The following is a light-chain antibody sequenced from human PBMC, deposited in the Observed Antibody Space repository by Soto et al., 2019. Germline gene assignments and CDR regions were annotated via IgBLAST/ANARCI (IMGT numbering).Light chain of an antibody. J-gene: IGKJ2*01. CDR1: QRVSSNY. CDR2: GAS. Sequence: IALTQSPGTLSLSPGERATLSCRASQRVSSNYVAWYQHKPGQAPRLPIHGASIRATGIPDRFSGSGSGTDFTLTISRLEPEDVAVYYCHQYGTVPYAFGQGNKRQIK. V-gene: IGKV3-20*01. CDR3: HQYGTVPYA.